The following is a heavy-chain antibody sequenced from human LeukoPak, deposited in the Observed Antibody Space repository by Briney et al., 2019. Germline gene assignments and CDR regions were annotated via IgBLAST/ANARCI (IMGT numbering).Heavy chain of an antibody. CDR1: GGPISSSSYY. Sequence: SETLSLTCTVSGGPISSSSYYWGWIRQPPGKGLEWIGRIYYSGSTYYNPSLKSRVTITVDTSKNQFSLKLSSVTAADTAVYYCARGSIVGATVPYFDYWGQGTLVTVSS. V-gene: IGHV4-39*07. CDR3: ARGSIVGATVPYFDY. CDR2: IYYSGST. D-gene: IGHD1-26*01. J-gene: IGHJ4*02.